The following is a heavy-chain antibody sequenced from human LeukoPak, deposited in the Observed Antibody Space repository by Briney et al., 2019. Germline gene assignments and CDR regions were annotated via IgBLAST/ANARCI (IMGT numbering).Heavy chain of an antibody. CDR3: ARQALTPSYSSNWYFWFDP. J-gene: IGHJ5*02. CDR1: GGSSSSYY. D-gene: IGHD6-13*01. Sequence: SETLSLTCTVSGGSSSSYYWSWIRQPPGKGLEWIGYIYYSGSTNYNPSLKSRVTISVDTSKNQFSLKLSSVTAADTAVYYCARQALTPSYSSNWYFWFDPWGQGTLVTVSS. V-gene: IGHV4-59*08. CDR2: IYYSGST.